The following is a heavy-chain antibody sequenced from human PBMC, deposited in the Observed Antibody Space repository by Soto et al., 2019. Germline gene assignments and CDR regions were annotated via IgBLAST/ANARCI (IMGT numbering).Heavy chain of an antibody. CDR1: GGSISSYY. J-gene: IGHJ6*02. V-gene: IGHV4-59*08. CDR2: VHDSLGS. D-gene: IGHD3-10*01. CDR3: VRQGCGALHGLVDV. Sequence: QVPLQESGPGLVKPSETLSLSCTVSGGSISSYYWSWIRQPPGKGLEWIGYVHDSLGSHYNPSLKRRVAISLATSKSHFSLKLTSVTATDTAVYYCVRQGCGALHGLVDVWGQGTTVTVSS.